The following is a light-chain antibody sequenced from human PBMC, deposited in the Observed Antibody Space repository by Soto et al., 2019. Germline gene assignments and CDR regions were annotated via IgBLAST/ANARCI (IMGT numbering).Light chain of an antibody. Sequence: SYELTQPPSLSVAPGKTARITCGGNNSGSKSVHWYQQKPGQAPVLVIYYDSDRLSGIPERFSGSNSGNTATLTISRVEAGDEADYYCQVWDSSSDHPVFGGGTKLTVL. V-gene: IGLV3-21*04. CDR1: NSGSKS. CDR3: QVWDSSSDHPV. CDR2: YDS. J-gene: IGLJ2*01.